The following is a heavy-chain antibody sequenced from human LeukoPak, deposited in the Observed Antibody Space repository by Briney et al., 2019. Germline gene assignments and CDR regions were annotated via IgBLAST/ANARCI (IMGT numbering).Heavy chain of an antibody. Sequence: PSETLSLTCTVSGGSISSGGYYWSWIRQPPGKGLEWIGYIYHSGSTYYNPSLKSRVTISVDRSKNQFSLKLSSVTAADTAVYYCARGYGSGSYYRVFDYWGQGTLVTVSS. D-gene: IGHD3-10*01. J-gene: IGHJ4*02. CDR1: GGSISSGGYY. CDR3: ARGYGSGSYYRVFDY. V-gene: IGHV4-30-2*01. CDR2: IYHSGST.